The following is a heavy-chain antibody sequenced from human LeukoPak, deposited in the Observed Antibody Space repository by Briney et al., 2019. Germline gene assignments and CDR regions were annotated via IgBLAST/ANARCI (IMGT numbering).Heavy chain of an antibody. J-gene: IGHJ4*02. V-gene: IGHV4-38-2*01. CDR3: SRKRWFGELFLFDY. Sequence: SSETLSLTCAVSGYSISSGYYWGWIRQPPGKGLEWIGSIYHSGSTYYNPSLKSRVTISVETSKNQFSLKLSSVTAADTAVYYCSRKRWFGELFLFDYWGQGTLVTVSS. D-gene: IGHD3-10*01. CDR1: GYSISSGYY. CDR2: IYHSGST.